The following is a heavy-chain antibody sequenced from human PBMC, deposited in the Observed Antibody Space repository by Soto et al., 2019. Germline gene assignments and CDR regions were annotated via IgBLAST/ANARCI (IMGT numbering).Heavy chain of an antibody. V-gene: IGHV3-33*01. CDR3: ARDGCGGDCSSFDY. CDR2: IWYDGSNK. J-gene: IGHJ4*02. D-gene: IGHD2-21*02. CDR1: GFTFSSYG. Sequence: LRLSCAASGFTFSSYGMHWVRQAPGKGLEWVAVIWYDGSNKYYADSVKGRFTISRDNSKNTLYLQMNSLRAEDTAVYYCARDGCGGDCSSFDYWGQGPRSPSPQ.